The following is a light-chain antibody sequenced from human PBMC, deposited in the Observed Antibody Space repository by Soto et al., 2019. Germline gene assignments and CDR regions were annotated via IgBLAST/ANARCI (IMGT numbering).Light chain of an antibody. Sequence: DVVMTQSPLSLPVTLGQPASISCRSSQSLVYSDGNTYLNWFPQRPGQSPRRLIYKVSNRDSGVPDRFSGSGSGTDFTLKISRVEAEDVGVYYCMQGTYWPRLTFGGGTKVEIK. V-gene: IGKV2-30*01. J-gene: IGKJ4*01. CDR3: MQGTYWPRLT. CDR2: KVS. CDR1: QSLVYSDGNTY.